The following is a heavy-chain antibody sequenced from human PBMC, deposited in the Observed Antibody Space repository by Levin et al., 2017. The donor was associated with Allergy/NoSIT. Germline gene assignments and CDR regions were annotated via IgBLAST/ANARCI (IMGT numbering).Heavy chain of an antibody. CDR3: ARHPSGPGIDGSGSYPYFDY. D-gene: IGHD3-10*01. CDR1: GGSISSSSYY. CDR2: IYYSGGT. Sequence: TSETLSLTCTVSGGSISSSSYYWGWIRQPPGKGLEWIGSIYYSGGTYYNPSLKSRVTISVDTSKNQFSLKLSSVTAADTAVYYCARHPSGPGIDGSGSYPYFDYWGQGTLVTVSS. V-gene: IGHV4-39*01. J-gene: IGHJ4*02.